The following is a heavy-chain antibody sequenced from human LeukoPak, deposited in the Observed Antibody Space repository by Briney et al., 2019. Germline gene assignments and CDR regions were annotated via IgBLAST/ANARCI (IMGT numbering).Heavy chain of an antibody. Sequence: ASVKVSCKASGYTFTGYYMHWVRQAPGQGLEWMGWINPNSGGTNYAQTFQGRVTMTRDTSISTAYMELSRLRSDDTAVYYCAIIFPFGGSSDDPDAFDIWGQGTMVTVSS. J-gene: IGHJ3*02. D-gene: IGHD4-23*01. V-gene: IGHV1-2*02. CDR3: AIIFPFGGSSDDPDAFDI. CDR1: GYTFTGYY. CDR2: INPNSGGT.